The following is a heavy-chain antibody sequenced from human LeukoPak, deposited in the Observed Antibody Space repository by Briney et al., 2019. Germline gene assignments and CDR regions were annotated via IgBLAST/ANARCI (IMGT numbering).Heavy chain of an antibody. CDR2: VYYSGTI. V-gene: IGHV4-39*07. CDR1: GASITSGAHY. J-gene: IGHJ5*02. CDR3: ARRDYAAWFDP. Sequence: SETLSLTCSVSGASITSGAHYWAWLRQPPGKGLEWIGSVYYSGTINYNPSLKGRVSISRDMSKNQFSLNLNSVNATDTAVYYCARRDYAAWFDPWGQGTLVTVSS. D-gene: IGHD4/OR15-4a*01.